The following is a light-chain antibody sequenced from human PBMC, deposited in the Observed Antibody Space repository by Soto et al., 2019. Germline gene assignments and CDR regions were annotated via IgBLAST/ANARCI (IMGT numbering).Light chain of an antibody. CDR2: DAS. V-gene: IGKV3-11*01. J-gene: IGKJ4*01. Sequence: EIVLTQSPATLSLSPGERATLSCRASQSVSTYLAWYQQKPGQAPRLLIYDASNRATGIPGRFSGSGSGTDFTLTISSLEPEDFAVYYCLQRNNWPLFGGGT. CDR3: LQRNNWPL. CDR1: QSVSTY.